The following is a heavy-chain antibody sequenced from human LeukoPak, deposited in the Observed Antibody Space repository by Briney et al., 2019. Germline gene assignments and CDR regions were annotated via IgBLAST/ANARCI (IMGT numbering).Heavy chain of an antibody. D-gene: IGHD3-22*01. CDR3: ARSYYDSSGYYAFDY. J-gene: IGHJ4*02. CDR2: IYHSGST. Sequence: SETLSLTCTVSGGSISSSSYYWGWIRQPPGKGLEWIGSIYHSGSTYYNPSLKSRVTISVDTSKNQFSLKLSSVTAADTAVYYCARSYYDSSGYYAFDYWGQGTLVTVSS. V-gene: IGHV4-39*07. CDR1: GGSISSSSYY.